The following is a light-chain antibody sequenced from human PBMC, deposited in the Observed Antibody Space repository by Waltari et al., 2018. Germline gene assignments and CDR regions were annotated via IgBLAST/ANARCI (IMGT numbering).Light chain of an antibody. CDR3: AACDTSLDGYV. Sequence: QFVLTQPPSVSAAPGQKVTISCSGSTSNIGNNYISWYQQLPGTAPKLLIYDNDNRPSGIPYRFSGSKSGTSATLGITGLQTGDEADYYCAACDTSLDGYVFGTGTKVTVL. CDR2: DND. J-gene: IGLJ1*01. V-gene: IGLV1-51*01. CDR1: TSNIGNNY.